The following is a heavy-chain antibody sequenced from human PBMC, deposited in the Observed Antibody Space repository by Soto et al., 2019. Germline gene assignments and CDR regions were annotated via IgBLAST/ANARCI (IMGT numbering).Heavy chain of an antibody. Sequence: QLQLQESGPGLVKPSETLSLTCTVSDGSINNSHSFWGWIRQPPGKGLEFIGSMYYTGGTYFNPSIKSRATISTDKSRNLFSLTLTSVTASDTAVYHCGKVVEAASRHTDSDHWGQGTLVTVSS. J-gene: IGHJ4*02. CDR1: DGSINNSHSF. CDR2: MYYTGGT. V-gene: IGHV4-39*01. CDR3: GKVVEAASRHTDSDH. D-gene: IGHD2-15*01.